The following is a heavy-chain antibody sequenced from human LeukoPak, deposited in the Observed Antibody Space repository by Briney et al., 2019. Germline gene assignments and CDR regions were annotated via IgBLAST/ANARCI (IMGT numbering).Heavy chain of an antibody. CDR2: TFSTST. CDR1: GDSVSSSPYY. J-gene: IGHJ5*02. Sequence: SETLSLTCSVSGDSVSSSPYYWGWIRQPPGKGLEWIGNTFSTSTLYNASLRSRATILVDTSKNQFSLKLTSATAADTAIYYCARYKFHNYFDPWGQGTLVVVSS. D-gene: IGHD5-24*01. V-gene: IGHV4-61*01. CDR3: ARYKFHNYFDP.